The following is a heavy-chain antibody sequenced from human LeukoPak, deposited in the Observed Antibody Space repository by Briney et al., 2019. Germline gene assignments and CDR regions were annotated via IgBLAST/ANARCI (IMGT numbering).Heavy chain of an antibody. J-gene: IGHJ4*02. Sequence: SQTLSLTCAVYGGSFTSYYWRWISQPPGKGRVWVVAISHTGLTNDNPSLKRRVTMSVETSKNPLSLILTPVTAADTAVYFCARGPYSSDAGYWGQGTLVTVSS. V-gene: IGHV4-34*01. CDR1: GGSFTSYY. D-gene: IGHD6-25*01. CDR2: ISHTGLT. CDR3: ARGPYSSDAGY.